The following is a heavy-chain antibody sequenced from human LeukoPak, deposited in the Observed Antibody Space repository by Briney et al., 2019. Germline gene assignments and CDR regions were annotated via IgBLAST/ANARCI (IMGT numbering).Heavy chain of an antibody. CDR1: GFTFSNAW. V-gene: IGHV3-15*01. J-gene: IGHJ6*02. CDR2: IRSKTDGGTT. D-gene: IGHD2-15*01. Sequence: PGGSLRLSCAASGFTFSNAWMSWVRQAPGKGLEWVGRIRSKTDGGTTDYAAPVKGRFTISRDDSKNTLYLQMNSLKTEDTAVYYCTTDGRGDYYYYGMDVWGQGTTVTVSS. CDR3: TTDGRGDYYYYGMDV.